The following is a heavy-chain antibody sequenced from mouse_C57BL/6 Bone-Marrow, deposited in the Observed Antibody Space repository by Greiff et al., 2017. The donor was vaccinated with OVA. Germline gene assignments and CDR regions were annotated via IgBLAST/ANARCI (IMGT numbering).Heavy chain of an antibody. CDR2: ISSGGSYT. J-gene: IGHJ1*03. Sequence: EVHLVESGGDLVKPGGSLKLSCAASGFTFSSYGMSWVRQTPDKRLEWVATISSGGSYTYYPDSVKGRFTISRDNAKNTLYLQMSSLKSEDTAMYYCASLSALGYFDVWGTGTTVTVSS. CDR3: ASLSALGYFDV. CDR1: GFTFSSYG. V-gene: IGHV5-6*01. D-gene: IGHD6-5*01.